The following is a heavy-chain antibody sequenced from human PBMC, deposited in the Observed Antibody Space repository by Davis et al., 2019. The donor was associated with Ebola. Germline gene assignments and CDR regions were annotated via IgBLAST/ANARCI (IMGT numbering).Heavy chain of an antibody. D-gene: IGHD2-15*01. J-gene: IGHJ5*02. CDR2: INAGNGNT. V-gene: IGHV1-3*01. CDR1: GYTFTSYA. CDR3: AREGGSGGRPGGLDP. Sequence: ASVKVSCKASGYTFTSYAMHWVRQAPGQRLEWMGWINAGNGNTKYSQKFQGRVTITRDTSASTAYMELSSLRSEDTAVYYCAREGGSGGRPGGLDPWGQGTLVTVSS.